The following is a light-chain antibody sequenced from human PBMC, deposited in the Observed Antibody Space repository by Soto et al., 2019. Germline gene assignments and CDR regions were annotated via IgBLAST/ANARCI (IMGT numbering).Light chain of an antibody. V-gene: IGKV3-15*01. CDR1: QSVSSN. CDR2: GAS. CDR3: QQYKNWWT. J-gene: IGKJ1*01. Sequence: EIVTTQSPSTVSVFPGERVTPSCRASQSVSSNLAWFQHKPGQAPRLLIYGASIRATGIPARFSGSGSRTGFTLTISSLQSEDFGVYYCQQYKNWWTFGQGTKV.